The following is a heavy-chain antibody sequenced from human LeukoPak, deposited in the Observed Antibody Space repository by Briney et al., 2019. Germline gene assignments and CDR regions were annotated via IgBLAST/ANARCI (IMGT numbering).Heavy chain of an antibody. V-gene: IGHV3-23*01. D-gene: IGHD1-26*01. Sequence: EGSLRLSCAASGFTFSSYAMSWVRQAPGKGLEWVSAISGSSGSTYYADSVKGRFTLSRDNSKNTLYLQMNSLRAEDTAVYYCARRSYYDLDYFDYWGQGTLVTVSS. CDR1: GFTFSSYA. J-gene: IGHJ4*02. CDR3: ARRSYYDLDYFDY. CDR2: ISGSSGST.